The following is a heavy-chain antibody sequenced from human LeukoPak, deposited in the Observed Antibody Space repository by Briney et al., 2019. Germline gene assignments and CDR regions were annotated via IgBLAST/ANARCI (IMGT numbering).Heavy chain of an antibody. D-gene: IGHD3-16*02. J-gene: IGHJ6*03. CDR3: ARDLLGYNYYYMDV. Sequence: GGSLRLSCAASGFTFSSYSMNWVRQAPGKGLEWVSSISSSSSYIYYADSVKGRFTISRDNAKNSLYLQMNSLRAEDTAVYYCARDLLGYNYYYMDVWGKGTTVTVSS. CDR2: ISSSSSYI. V-gene: IGHV3-21*01. CDR1: GFTFSSYS.